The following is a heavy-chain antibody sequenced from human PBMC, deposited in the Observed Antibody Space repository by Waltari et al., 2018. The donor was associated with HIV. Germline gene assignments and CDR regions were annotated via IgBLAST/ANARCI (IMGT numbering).Heavy chain of an antibody. CDR3: ARDDYYDSSGYSKHDAFDI. J-gene: IGHJ3*02. CDR1: GGSISSSNW. CDR2: IYHSGST. D-gene: IGHD3-22*01. V-gene: IGHV4-4*02. Sequence: QVQLQESGPGLVKPSGTLSLTCAVPGGSISSSNWWSWVRQPPGNGLEWIGEIYHSGSTNYNPSLKSRVTISVDKSKNQFSLKLSSVTAADTAVYYCARDDYYDSSGYSKHDAFDIWGQGTMVTVSS.